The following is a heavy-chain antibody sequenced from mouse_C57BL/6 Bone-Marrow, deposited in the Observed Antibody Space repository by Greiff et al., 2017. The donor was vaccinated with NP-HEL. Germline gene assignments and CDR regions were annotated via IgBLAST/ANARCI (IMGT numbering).Heavy chain of an antibody. V-gene: IGHV5-9-1*02. CDR2: ISSGGDYI. D-gene: IGHD1-1*01. J-gene: IGHJ1*03. CDR1: GFTFSSYA. CDR3: TREGVVAHWYFDV. Sequence: EVKLMESGEGLVKPGGSLKLSCAASGFTFSSYAMSWVRQTPEKRLEWVAYISSGGDYIYYADTVKGRFTISRDNARNTLYLQMSSLKSEDTAMYYCTREGVVAHWYFDVWGTGTTVTVSS.